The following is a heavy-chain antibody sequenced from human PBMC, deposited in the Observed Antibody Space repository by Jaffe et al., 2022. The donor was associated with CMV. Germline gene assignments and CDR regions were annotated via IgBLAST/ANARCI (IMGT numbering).Heavy chain of an antibody. J-gene: IGHJ4*02. CDR1: GFTFSSYS. V-gene: IGHV3-48*02. CDR3: ARELLVRRTSAYYFDY. CDR2: ISSSSSTI. Sequence: EVQLVESGGGLVQPGGSLRLSCAASGFTFSSYSMNWVRQAPGKGLEWVSYISSSSSTIYYADSVKGRFTISRDNAKNSLYLQMNSLRDEDTAVYYCARELLVRRTSAYYFDYWGQGTLVTVSS. D-gene: IGHD6-13*01.